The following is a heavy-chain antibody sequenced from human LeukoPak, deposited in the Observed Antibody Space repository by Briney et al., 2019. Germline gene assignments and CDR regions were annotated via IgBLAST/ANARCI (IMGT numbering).Heavy chain of an antibody. CDR2: MNPNSGNT. J-gene: IGHJ5*02. Sequence: GASVKVSCKASGYTFTTYDINWVRQATGQGLEWMGWMNPNSGNTGYAQNFQGRVTMTRNTSISTAYMELRSLRSEDTAVYYCARGPNKSDGGNSGSAWFDPWGQGTLATVSS. V-gene: IGHV1-8*01. D-gene: IGHD4-23*01. CDR3: ARGPNKSDGGNSGSAWFDP. CDR1: GYTFTTYD.